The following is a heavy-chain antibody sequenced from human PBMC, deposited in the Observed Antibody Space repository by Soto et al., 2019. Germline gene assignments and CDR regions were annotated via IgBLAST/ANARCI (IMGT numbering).Heavy chain of an antibody. D-gene: IGHD6-19*01. CDR1: GGAIRSSIYY. V-gene: IGHV4-39*01. Sequence: SEPLSLTCTVAGGAIRSSIYYWGWVRQPPGKGLEWIGTIYYDGSVAYSPSLKSRVTLSVDTSRNHFSVKINSVTAADTAVYFCARHRIAVAGPLDYWGQGTLVTVSS. CDR2: IYYDGSV. J-gene: IGHJ4*02. CDR3: ARHRIAVAGPLDY.